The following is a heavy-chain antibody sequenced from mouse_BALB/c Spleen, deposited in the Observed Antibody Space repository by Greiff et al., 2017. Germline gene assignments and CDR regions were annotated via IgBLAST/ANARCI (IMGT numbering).Heavy chain of an antibody. CDR1: GFTFSDYY. V-gene: IGHV5-4*02. CDR2: ISDGGSYT. Sequence: EVMLVESGGGLVKPGGSLKLSCAASGFTFSDYYMYWVRQTPEKRLEWVATISDGGSYTYYPDSVKGRFTISRDNAKNNLYLQMSSLKSEDTAMYYCARGRTYYGNLYYAMDYWGQGTSVTVSA. CDR3: ARGRTYYGNLYYAMDY. J-gene: IGHJ4*01. D-gene: IGHD2-10*01.